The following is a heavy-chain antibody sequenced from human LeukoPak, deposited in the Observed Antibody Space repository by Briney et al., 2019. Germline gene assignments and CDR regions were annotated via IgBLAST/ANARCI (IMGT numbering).Heavy chain of an antibody. CDR1: GYTFPSYG. D-gene: IGHD6-6*01. CDR2: ISAYNGNT. CDR3: ARDPPKYSSSYHYYYYYMDV. J-gene: IGHJ6*03. Sequence: ASVKVSCKASGYTFPSYGISWVRQAPGQGLEWMGWISAYNGNTNYAQKLQGRVTMTTDTSTSTAYMELRSLRPDDTAVYYCARDPPKYSSSYHYYYYYMDVWGKGTTVTVSS. V-gene: IGHV1-18*01.